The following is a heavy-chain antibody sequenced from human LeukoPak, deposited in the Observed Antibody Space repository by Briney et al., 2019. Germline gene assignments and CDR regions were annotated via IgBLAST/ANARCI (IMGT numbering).Heavy chain of an antibody. J-gene: IGHJ4*02. CDR3: AKDPIYLSRIVGATHLDY. CDR2: ISGSGGST. D-gene: IGHD1-26*01. Sequence: GGSLRLSCAASGFTFSSYAMSWVRQAPGKGLEWVSAISGSGGSTYYADSVKGRFTISRDNPKNTLYLQMNSLRAEDTAVYYCAKDPIYLSRIVGATHLDYWGQGTLVTVSS. CDR1: GFTFSSYA. V-gene: IGHV3-23*01.